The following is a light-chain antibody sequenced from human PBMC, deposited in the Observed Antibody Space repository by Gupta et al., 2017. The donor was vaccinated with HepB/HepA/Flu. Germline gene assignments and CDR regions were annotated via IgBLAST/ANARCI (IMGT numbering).Light chain of an antibody. V-gene: IGKV3-11*01. CDR1: QSVSSY. CDR2: DAS. J-gene: IGKJ4*01. Sequence: DIVLTHSPSTLSLSPGERATLSCRASQSVSSYLAWYQQKPGQAPRLLIYDASNRATGIPARFSGSGSGTDFTLTISSLEPEDFAVYYCQQRSNWPPSLTFGGGTKVEIK. CDR3: QQRSNWPPSLT.